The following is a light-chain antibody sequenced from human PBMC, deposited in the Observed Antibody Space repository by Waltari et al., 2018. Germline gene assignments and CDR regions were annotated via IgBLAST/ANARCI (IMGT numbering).Light chain of an antibody. J-gene: IGKJ1*01. CDR3: QQYNDWPRT. CDR1: QSVGSN. CDR2: GAS. V-gene: IGKV3-15*01. Sequence: EIVMTQSPATLSVSPGERATLSCRASQSVGSNLAWYQQKPGQAPRLLIYGASTRATVIPARFSGGGSGTEFTLTISSLQSEDFAVYYCQQYNDWPRTFGQGTKLQMK.